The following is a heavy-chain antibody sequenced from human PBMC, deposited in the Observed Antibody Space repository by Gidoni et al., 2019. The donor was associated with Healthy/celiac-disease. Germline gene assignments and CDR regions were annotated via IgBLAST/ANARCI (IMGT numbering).Heavy chain of an antibody. V-gene: IGHV1-8*01. CDR1: GYTFTSYD. J-gene: IGHJ6*02. Sequence: QVQLVQSGAEVKKPGASVKVSCKASGYTFTSYDINWVRQATGQGLEWMGWMNPNSGNTGYAQKFQGRVTMTRNTSISTAYMELSSLRSEDTAVYYCGSLGWGDILTEEQYYYYGMDVWGQGTTVTVSS. CDR2: MNPNSGNT. CDR3: GSLGWGDILTEEQYYYYGMDV. D-gene: IGHD3-9*01.